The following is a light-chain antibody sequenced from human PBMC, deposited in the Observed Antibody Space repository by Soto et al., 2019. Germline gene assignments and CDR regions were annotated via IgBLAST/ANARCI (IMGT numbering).Light chain of an antibody. CDR2: ENN. V-gene: IGLV1-51*02. CDR1: SSNIGNNY. J-gene: IGLJ1*01. CDR3: GTWDSSLSALL. Sequence: QAVVTQPPSVSAAPGQKVTISCSGSSSNIGNNYVSWYQQLPGTAPKLLIYENNKRPSGIPDRFSGSKSGTSATLGITGLQTGDEADYYCGTWDSSLSALLFGTGTKVTVL.